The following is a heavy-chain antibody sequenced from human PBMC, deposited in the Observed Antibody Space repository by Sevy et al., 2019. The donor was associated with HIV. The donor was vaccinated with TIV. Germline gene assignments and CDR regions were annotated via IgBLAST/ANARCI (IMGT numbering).Heavy chain of an antibody. CDR3: AKNTAAAGTGGFDY. J-gene: IGHJ4*01. CDR1: GFTFSYSG. D-gene: IGHD6-13*01. Sequence: GGYLRLSCAASGFTFSYSGMHWVRQAPGKGLEWVTFIQNDGSNKYYTDSVKGRFTISRDNSKNTLYLQMNSLGRDDTALYFCAKNTAAAGTGGFDYWGHGILVTVSS. V-gene: IGHV3-30*02. CDR2: IQNDGSNK.